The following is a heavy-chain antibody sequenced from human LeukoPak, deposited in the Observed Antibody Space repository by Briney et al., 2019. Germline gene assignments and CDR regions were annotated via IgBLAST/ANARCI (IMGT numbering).Heavy chain of an antibody. Sequence: ASVKVSCKASGYKFTDDYMHWVRQAPGQGLEFMGWINPDSGFINYAQKFKGRVTMTRDTSISTAYLEVMSLTSDDTAVYYCAPTAEAYTSWWKVWGQGTLVTVSS. CDR3: APTAEAYTSWWKV. CDR1: GYKFTDDY. D-gene: IGHD3-16*01. CDR2: INPDSGFI. V-gene: IGHV1-2*02. J-gene: IGHJ4*02.